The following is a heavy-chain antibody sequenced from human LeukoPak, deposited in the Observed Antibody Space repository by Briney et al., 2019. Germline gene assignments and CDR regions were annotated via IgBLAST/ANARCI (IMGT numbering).Heavy chain of an antibody. D-gene: IGHD3-10*01. V-gene: IGHV1-3*01. Sequence: ASVTVSCTASGYTFTSYAMHWVRQAPGQRLEWMGWINAGNGNTKYSQKFQGRVTITRDTSASTAYMELSSLRSEDTAVYYCAREREYYGPGSPPDYWGQGTLVTVSS. J-gene: IGHJ4*02. CDR3: AREREYYGPGSPPDY. CDR1: GYTFTSYA. CDR2: INAGNGNT.